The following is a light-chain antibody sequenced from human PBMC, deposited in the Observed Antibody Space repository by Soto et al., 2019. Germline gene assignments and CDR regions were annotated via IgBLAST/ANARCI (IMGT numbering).Light chain of an antibody. CDR1: SSNIRSNT. Sequence: QLVLTQPPSASGTPGLRVTISCSGSSSNIRSNTVNWYQQLPGTAPKLLIQTDSQRPSGVPDRFSGSKSGTSASLAISGLQSEDEADYYCSTWDDSLNAVVFGGGTKLTVL. CDR2: TDS. CDR3: STWDDSLNAVV. V-gene: IGLV1-44*01. J-gene: IGLJ2*01.